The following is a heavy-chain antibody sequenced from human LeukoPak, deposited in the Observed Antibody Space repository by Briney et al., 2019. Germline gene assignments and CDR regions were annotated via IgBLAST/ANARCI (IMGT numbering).Heavy chain of an antibody. CDR3: AAIAAAGTFPYYYYMDV. V-gene: IGHV3-11*04. Sequence: GRSLRLSCAASGFTFSDYYMSWIRQAPGKGLEWVSYISSSGSTIYYADSVKGRFTISRDNAKNSLYLQMNSLRAEDTAVYYCAAIAAAGTFPYYYYMDVWGKGTTVTVSS. J-gene: IGHJ6*03. CDR1: GFTFSDYY. D-gene: IGHD6-13*01. CDR2: ISSSGSTI.